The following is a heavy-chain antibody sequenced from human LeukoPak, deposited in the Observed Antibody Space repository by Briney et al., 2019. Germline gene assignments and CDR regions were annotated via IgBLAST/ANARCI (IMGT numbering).Heavy chain of an antibody. Sequence: GGSLRLSCAASGFTFSSYSMNWARQAPGKGLEWVSYISSSSSTIYYADSVKGRFTISRDNAKNSLYLQMNSLRAEDTAVYYCARDYDGVLMVYASYMDVWGKGTTVTVSS. D-gene: IGHD2-8*01. CDR2: ISSSSSTI. J-gene: IGHJ6*03. CDR1: GFTFSSYS. CDR3: ARDYDGVLMVYASYMDV. V-gene: IGHV3-48*01.